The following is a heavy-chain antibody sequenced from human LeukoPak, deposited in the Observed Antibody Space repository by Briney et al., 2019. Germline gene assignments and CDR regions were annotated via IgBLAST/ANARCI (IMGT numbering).Heavy chain of an antibody. CDR2: ISSSGSAI. CDR1: GFTFSDYY. J-gene: IGHJ4*02. Sequence: GGSLRLSCAASGFTFSDYYVTWIRQAPGKGLEWVSYISSSGSAIYYADSVKGRFTISRDNAKNSLYLQMNSLRAEDSAVYYCARDFHASAGYWHSGSYRIDYWGQGTLVTVSS. V-gene: IGHV3-11*01. D-gene: IGHD3-10*01. CDR3: ARDFHASAGYWHSGSYRIDY.